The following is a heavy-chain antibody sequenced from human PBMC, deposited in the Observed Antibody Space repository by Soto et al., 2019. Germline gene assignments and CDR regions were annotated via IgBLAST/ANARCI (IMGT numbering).Heavy chain of an antibody. CDR1: GGCISSRSYY. J-gene: IGHJ6*04. CDR3: ASHLGNADYAGGYYYGMGV. D-gene: IGHD3-16*01. V-gene: IGHV4-39*01. Sequence: SETLSLTCTVCGGCISSRSYYWGWIRNPPGKGLEWIGSLYYSGSTYYNPSLKSRVTIPVATSKNQFSLKLSSVTAADTAVYYCASHLGNADYAGGYYYGMGVWGKGTTVTVSS. CDR2: LYYSGST.